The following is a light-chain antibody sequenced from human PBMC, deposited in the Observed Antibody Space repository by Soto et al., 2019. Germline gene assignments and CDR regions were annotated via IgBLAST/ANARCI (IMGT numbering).Light chain of an antibody. V-gene: IGKV3-15*01. CDR3: QQYNNWPRT. CDR1: QSVGHN. CDR2: GAS. Sequence: IVMTQSPVTLSVSPGDRATLSCRASQSVGHNLAWFQQKPGQAPRLLIYGASAGATGIPDRFSGSGFGTEITLTISSLQSEDLAVYYCQQYNNWPRTFGQGTKVEMK. J-gene: IGKJ1*01.